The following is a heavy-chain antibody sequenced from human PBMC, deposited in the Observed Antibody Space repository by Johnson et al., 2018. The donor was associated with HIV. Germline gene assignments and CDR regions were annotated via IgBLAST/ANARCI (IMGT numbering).Heavy chain of an antibody. V-gene: IGHV3-15*01. J-gene: IGHJ3*02. D-gene: IGHD1-1*01. CDR1: GFTFDEYV. Sequence: VQLVEFGGGWVQPGRSLRVSCAASGFTFDEYVIHWVRQAPVKGLEWVGRVKSISDGGTADYAAPVRGRFTISRDTSENTLYLQMNSLKTEDTALYYCTTGLSWNDAFHIWAQGTMVTVSS. CDR3: TTGLSWNDAFHI. CDR2: VKSISDGGTA.